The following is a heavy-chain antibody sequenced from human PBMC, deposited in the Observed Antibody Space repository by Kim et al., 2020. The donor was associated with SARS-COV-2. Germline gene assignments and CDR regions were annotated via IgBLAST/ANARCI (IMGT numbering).Heavy chain of an antibody. V-gene: IGHV4-39*01. CDR1: GGSISSSSYY. CDR3: ARWGLTVREKNAFDI. D-gene: IGHD3-10*01. Sequence: SETLSLTCTVSGGSISSSSYYWGWIRQPPGKGLEWIGSIYYSGSTYYNPSLKSRVTISVDTSKNQFSLKLSSVTAADTAVYYCARWGLTVREKNAFDIWGQGTMVTVSS. J-gene: IGHJ3*02. CDR2: IYYSGST.